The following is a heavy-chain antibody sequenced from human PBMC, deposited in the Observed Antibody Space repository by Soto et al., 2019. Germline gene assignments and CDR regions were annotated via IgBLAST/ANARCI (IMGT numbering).Heavy chain of an antibody. CDR2: IWYDGSNK. Sequence: QVQLVESGGGVVQPGRSLRLSCAASGFTFSSYGMHWVRQAPGKGLEWVAVIWYDGSNKYYADSVKGRFTISRDNSKNTLYQQMNSLRAEDTAVYYCARDGTYYYGSYGMDVWGQGTTVTVSS. V-gene: IGHV3-33*01. CDR1: GFTFSSYG. J-gene: IGHJ6*02. CDR3: ARDGTYYYGSYGMDV. D-gene: IGHD3-10*01.